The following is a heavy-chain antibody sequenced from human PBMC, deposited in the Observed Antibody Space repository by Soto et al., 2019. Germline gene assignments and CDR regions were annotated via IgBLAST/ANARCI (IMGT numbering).Heavy chain of an antibody. Sequence: GGSLRLSCAASGFTFSDHLMDWVRQAPGKGLEWVSAISGSGGSTYYADSVKGRFTISRDNSKNTLYLQMNSLRAEDTAVYYCAFARVSDGMDVWGQGTTVTVSS. V-gene: IGHV3-23*01. CDR2: ISGSGGST. D-gene: IGHD6-13*01. CDR3: AFARVSDGMDV. J-gene: IGHJ6*02. CDR1: GFTFSDHL.